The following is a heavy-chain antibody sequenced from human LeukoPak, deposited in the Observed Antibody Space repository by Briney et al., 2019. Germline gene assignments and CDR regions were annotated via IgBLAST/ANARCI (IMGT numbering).Heavy chain of an antibody. CDR3: ANSPSSNCCYYFDY. D-gene: IGHD6-13*01. V-gene: IGHV3-33*06. J-gene: IGHJ4*02. CDR2: IWYDGSNK. CDR1: GFTFSSYG. Sequence: PGGSLRLSCAASGFTFSSYGMHWVRQAPGKGLEWVAVIWYDGSNKYYADSVKGRFTISRDNSKNTLYLQMSSLRAEDTAVYYCANSPSSNCCYYFDYWGQGTLVTVSS.